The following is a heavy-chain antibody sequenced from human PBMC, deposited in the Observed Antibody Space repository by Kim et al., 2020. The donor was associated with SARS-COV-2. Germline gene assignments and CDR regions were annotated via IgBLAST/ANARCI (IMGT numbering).Heavy chain of an antibody. Sequence: SETLSLTCAVYGGSFSGYYWSWIRQPPGKGLEWIGEINHSGSTNYNPSLKSRVTISVDTSKNQFSLKLSSVTAADTAVYYCARGLGSSPGSSSDYWGQGTLVTVSS. D-gene: IGHD6-6*01. CDR1: GGSFSGYY. J-gene: IGHJ4*02. V-gene: IGHV4-34*01. CDR3: ARGLGSSPGSSSDY. CDR2: INHSGST.